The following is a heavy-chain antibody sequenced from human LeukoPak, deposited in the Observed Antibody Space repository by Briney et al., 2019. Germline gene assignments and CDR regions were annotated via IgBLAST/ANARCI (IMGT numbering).Heavy chain of an antibody. CDR3: ARANKKVWFGDLVYYFDY. J-gene: IGHJ4*02. D-gene: IGHD3-10*01. CDR2: IYYSGST. V-gene: IGHV4-59*01. CDR1: GGSISSYY. Sequence: PSETLSLTCTVSGGSISSYYWSWIRQPSGKGLEWIGYIYYSGSTNYNPSLKSRVTISVDTSKNQFSLKLSSVTAADTAVYYCARANKKVWFGDLVYYFDYWGQGTLVTVSS.